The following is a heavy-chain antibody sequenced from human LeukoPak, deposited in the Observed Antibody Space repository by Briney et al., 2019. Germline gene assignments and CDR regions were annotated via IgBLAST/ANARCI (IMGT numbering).Heavy chain of an antibody. CDR2: INHSGST. V-gene: IGHV4-34*01. J-gene: IGHJ6*03. CDR3: ARGGDYYDSSGYYFYYYYYYYMDV. CDR1: GGSFSGYY. D-gene: IGHD3-22*01. Sequence: PSETLSLTCAVYGGSFSGYYWSWIRQLPGKGLEWIGEINHSGSTNYNPSLKSRVTISVDTSKNQFSLKLSSVTAADTAVYYCARGGDYYDSSGYYFYYYYYYYMDVWGKGTTVTVSS.